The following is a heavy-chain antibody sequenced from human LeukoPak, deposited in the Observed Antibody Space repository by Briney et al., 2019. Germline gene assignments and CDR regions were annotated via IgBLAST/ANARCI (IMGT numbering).Heavy chain of an antibody. D-gene: IGHD6-19*01. Sequence: GGSLRLSCAASEFTVSSNYMSWVRQALGKGLEWVSIIYSTGGKYYADSVKGRFTISRDNSKHTLYLQMNSLRAEDTAVYYCARGSDGWFAFDYWGQGILVTVSS. CDR1: EFTVSSNY. CDR2: IYSTGGK. CDR3: ARGSDGWFAFDY. J-gene: IGHJ4*02. V-gene: IGHV3-66*01.